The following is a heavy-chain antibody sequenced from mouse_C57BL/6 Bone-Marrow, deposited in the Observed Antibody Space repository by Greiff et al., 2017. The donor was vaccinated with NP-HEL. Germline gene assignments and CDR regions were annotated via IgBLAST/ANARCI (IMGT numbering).Heavy chain of an antibody. J-gene: IGHJ1*03. CDR2: INPNNGGT. V-gene: IGHV1-26*01. CDR3: ARGDYPWYFDV. CDR1: GYTFTDYY. Sequence: EVQLQQSGPELVKPGASVKISCKASGYTFTDYYMNWVKQSHGKSLEWIGDINPNNGGTSYNQKFKGKATLTVDKSCSTAYMELRSLTSEDSAVYYCARGDYPWYFDVWGTGTTVTVSS. D-gene: IGHD2-4*01.